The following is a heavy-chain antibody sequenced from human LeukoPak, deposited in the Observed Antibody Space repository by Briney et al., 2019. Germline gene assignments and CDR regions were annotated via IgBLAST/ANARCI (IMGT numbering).Heavy chain of an antibody. CDR2: IDWDDDK. Sequence: ASGPTLVNPTQTLTLTCTFSGFSLSTSGMCASWIRQPPGKALEWLALIDWDDDKYYSTSLKTRLTISKDTSKNQVVLTMTNMDPVDTATYYCARICYGESGTAFDYWGQGTLVTVSS. CDR1: GFSLSTSGMC. D-gene: IGHD3-10*01. V-gene: IGHV2-70*01. CDR3: ARICYGESGTAFDY. J-gene: IGHJ4*02.